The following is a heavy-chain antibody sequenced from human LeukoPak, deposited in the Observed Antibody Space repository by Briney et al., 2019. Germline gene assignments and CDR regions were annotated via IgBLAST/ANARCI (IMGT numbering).Heavy chain of an antibody. Sequence: GGSLRLSCAASGFTFSSYSMNWVRQAPGKGLEWVSYISSSSSTIYYADSVKGRFTISRDNAKNSLYLQMNSLRAEDTAVYYWGRESPKAWPGNDCFYILGQRKKVTGSS. CDR3: GRESPKAWPGNDCFYI. V-gene: IGHV3-48*01. J-gene: IGHJ3*02. D-gene: IGHD1-1*01. CDR1: GFTFSSYS. CDR2: ISSSSSTI.